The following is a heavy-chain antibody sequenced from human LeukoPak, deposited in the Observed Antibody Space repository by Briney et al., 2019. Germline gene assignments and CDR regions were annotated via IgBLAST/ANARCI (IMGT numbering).Heavy chain of an antibody. CDR1: GFTFSSYA. J-gene: IGHJ4*02. Sequence: SGGSLRLSCAASGFTFSSYAMSWVRQAPGKGLEWVSAISGSGGSTYYADSVKGRFTISRDNAKNSLYLQMNSLRAEDTAVYYCARDKEGATEYWGQGTLVTVSS. V-gene: IGHV3-23*01. CDR3: ARDKEGATEY. CDR2: ISGSGGST. D-gene: IGHD1-26*01.